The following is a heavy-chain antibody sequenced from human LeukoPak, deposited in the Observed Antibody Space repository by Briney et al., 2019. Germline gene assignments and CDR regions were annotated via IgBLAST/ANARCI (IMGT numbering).Heavy chain of an antibody. CDR3: AKDAEGTTLGPYYFDY. V-gene: IGHV3-9*01. Sequence: PGGSLRLSCAASGFTFDEYAMHWVRQAPGKGLEWVSGISWNSDTIGYADSVKGRFTISRDNAKNSLYLQMNSLRAGDTALYYCAKDAEGTTLGPYYFDYWGQGTLVTVSS. J-gene: IGHJ4*02. D-gene: IGHD1-1*01. CDR2: ISWNSDTI. CDR1: GFTFDEYA.